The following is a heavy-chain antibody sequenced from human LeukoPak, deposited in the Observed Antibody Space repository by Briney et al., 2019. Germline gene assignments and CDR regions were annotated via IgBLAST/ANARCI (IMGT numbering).Heavy chain of an antibody. Sequence: SETLSLTCTVSGDSFRKYCYTWIRQPAGEGLEWIGRICNSGRTTYNPSLKSRVTMSVDTSKNQFSLKLSSVTAADTAVYYCARGEDDFWSGKLDYWGQGTLVTVSS. D-gene: IGHD3-3*01. J-gene: IGHJ4*02. CDR3: ARGEDDFWSGKLDY. CDR1: GDSFRKYC. V-gene: IGHV4-4*07. CDR2: ICNSGRT.